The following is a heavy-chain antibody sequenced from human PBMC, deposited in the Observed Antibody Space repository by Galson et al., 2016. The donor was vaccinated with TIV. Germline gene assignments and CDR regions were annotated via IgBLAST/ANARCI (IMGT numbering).Heavy chain of an antibody. Sequence: CAISGDSVSSDSAAWNWIRQSPSRGLEWLGRTYYRSKWYNDYAVAVKSRITITPDTSKNQFSLQLTSVTPEDTAVYYCARATPSVFGVVMTLDYWGQGTTVTVSS. D-gene: IGHD3-3*01. J-gene: IGHJ4*02. CDR3: ARATPSVFGVVMTLDY. V-gene: IGHV6-1*01. CDR1: GDSVSSDSAA. CDR2: TYYRSKWYN.